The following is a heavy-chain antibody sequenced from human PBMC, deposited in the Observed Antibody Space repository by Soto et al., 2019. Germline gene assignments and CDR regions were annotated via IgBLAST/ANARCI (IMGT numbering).Heavy chain of an antibody. CDR3: TRARYGDDFDS. J-gene: IGHJ4*02. CDR2: IDYSGST. Sequence: PSETLSLTCSVSGDSMTGANWGWFRQSPEKGLEWIGYIDYSGSTNYNPSLRSRITITIDTSSNQFSLNLASVTAADAAVYYCTRARYGDDFDSWCLGTLLTVSS. D-gene: IGHD4-17*01. CDR1: GDSMTGAN. V-gene: IGHV4-59*01.